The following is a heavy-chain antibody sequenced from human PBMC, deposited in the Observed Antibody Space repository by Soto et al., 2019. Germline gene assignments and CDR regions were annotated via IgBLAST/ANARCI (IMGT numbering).Heavy chain of an antibody. J-gene: IGHJ4*02. D-gene: IGHD1-7*01. V-gene: IGHV4-30-2*01. Sequence: SETLSLTCAVSGGSISSGGYSWSWIRQPPGKGLEWIGYIYHSGSTYYNPSLKSRVTISVDRSKNQFSLKLSSVTAADTAVYYCARGSPPDNWNYRPPGYYFDYWGQGTLVTVSS. CDR3: ARGSPPDNWNYRPPGYYFDY. CDR2: IYHSGST. CDR1: GGSISSGGYS.